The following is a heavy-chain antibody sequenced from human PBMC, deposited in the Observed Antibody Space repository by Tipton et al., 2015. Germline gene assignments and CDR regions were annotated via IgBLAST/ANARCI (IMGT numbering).Heavy chain of an antibody. D-gene: IGHD5-18*01. CDR1: EFSFSKFG. J-gene: IGHJ4*02. V-gene: IGHV3-30*18. Sequence: QLVQSGGGVVQPGRSLRLSCAASEFSFSKFGMHWVRQAPGKGLEWLAGISYDGFSEYYADSVKGRFTISRDNSKNTLYLQMNSLTVEDTAVYYCAKDRRYNYGYPPGGTDYWGQGTLVTVSS. CDR2: ISYDGFSE. CDR3: AKDRRYNYGYPPGGTDY.